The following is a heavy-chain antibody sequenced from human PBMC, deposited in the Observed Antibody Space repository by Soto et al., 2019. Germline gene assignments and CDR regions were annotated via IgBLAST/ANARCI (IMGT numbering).Heavy chain of an antibody. CDR2: IIPIFGTA. V-gene: IGHV1-69*01. CDR3: ARVEKIRTYSIKAPVDLGYYGMDV. CDR1: GGTFSSYA. D-gene: IGHD4-4*01. Sequence: QVQLVQSGAEVKKPGSSVKVSCKASGGTFSSYAISWVRQAPGQGLEWMGGIIPIFGTANYAQKFQGRVTSTADESTSTAYMELSSLRSEDTAVYYCARVEKIRTYSIKAPVDLGYYGMDVWGQGTTVTVSS. J-gene: IGHJ6*02.